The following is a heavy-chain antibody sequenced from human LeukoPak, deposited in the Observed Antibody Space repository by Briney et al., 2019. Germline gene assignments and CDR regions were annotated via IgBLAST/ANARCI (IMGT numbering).Heavy chain of an antibody. Sequence: GGSLRLSCAASGFTVSSNYMSWVRQAPGKGLEWVSVIYSGGSTYYADSVKGRFTISRDNSKNTLYLQMNSLRAEDTAVYYCARGWYNYYDSSGYRDWGQGTLVTVSS. V-gene: IGHV3-66*01. D-gene: IGHD3-22*01. CDR2: IYSGGST. CDR3: ARGWYNYYDSSGYRD. J-gene: IGHJ4*02. CDR1: GFTVSSNY.